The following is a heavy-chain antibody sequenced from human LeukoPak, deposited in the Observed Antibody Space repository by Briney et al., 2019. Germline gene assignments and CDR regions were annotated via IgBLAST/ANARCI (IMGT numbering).Heavy chain of an antibody. CDR1: GYTFTSYD. CDR3: ARGSSIVVVPAATLVRYYYYGMDV. CDR2: MNPNSGNT. V-gene: IGHV1-8*01. Sequence: ASVKVSCKASGYTFTSYDINWVRQATGHGLEWMGWMNPNSGNTGYAQKFQGRVTMTRNTSISTAYMELSSLRSEDTAVYYCARGSSIVVVPAATLVRYYYYGMDVWGQGTTVTVSS. J-gene: IGHJ6*02. D-gene: IGHD2-2*01.